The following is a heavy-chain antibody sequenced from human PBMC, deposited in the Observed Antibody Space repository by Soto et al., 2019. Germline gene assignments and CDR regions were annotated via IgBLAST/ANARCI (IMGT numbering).Heavy chain of an antibody. D-gene: IGHD3-10*01. Sequence: QITLKESGPTLVKPTQTLTLTCTFSGFSLSTSGVGVGWIRQPPGKALEWLALIYWNDDKRYSPSLKSRLTLTKDTSKNQVVLTMTNMDPVDTATYYCAEGRAGYYFDYWGQGTLVTVSS. CDR1: GFSLSTSGVG. J-gene: IGHJ4*02. V-gene: IGHV2-5*01. CDR2: IYWNDDK. CDR3: AEGRAGYYFDY.